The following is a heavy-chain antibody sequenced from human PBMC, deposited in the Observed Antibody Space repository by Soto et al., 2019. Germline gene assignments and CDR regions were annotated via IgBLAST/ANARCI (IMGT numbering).Heavy chain of an antibody. CDR2: MYSSGYT. CDR1: GGSISSSY. D-gene: IGHD2-2*01. J-gene: IGHJ4*02. Sequence: QVQLQESGPGLVKPSETLSLTCTVSGGSISSSYWSWIRQPAGKGLEWIGRMYSSGYTNYNPSLKSRVSMSVDTSKNQFSLRLRSVTAADTAVYYCASLDVPAASIWGQGTLVTVSS. CDR3: ASLDVPAASI. V-gene: IGHV4-4*07.